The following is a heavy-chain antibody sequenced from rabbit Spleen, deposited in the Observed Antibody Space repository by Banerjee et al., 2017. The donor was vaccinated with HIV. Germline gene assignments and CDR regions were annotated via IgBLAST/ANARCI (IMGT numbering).Heavy chain of an antibody. D-gene: IGHD1-1*01. V-gene: IGHV1S45*01. CDR3: ARDTSSSFSSYGMDL. CDR1: GVSFSGNSY. J-gene: IGHJ6*01. CDR2: IDTGSSGFT. Sequence: QEQLEESGGDLVKPGASLTLTCIASGVSFSGNSYMCWVRQAPGKGLEWIACIDTGSSGFTYFASWAKGRFTISKTSSTTVTLQMTSLTAADTATYFCARDTSSSFSSYGMDLWSPGTLVTVS.